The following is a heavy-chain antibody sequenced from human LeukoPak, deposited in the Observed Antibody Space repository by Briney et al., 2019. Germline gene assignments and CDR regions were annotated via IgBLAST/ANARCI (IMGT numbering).Heavy chain of an antibody. CDR2: ICYSGST. D-gene: IGHD2-8*01. CDR1: GGSVSSGSYY. Sequence: SETLSLTCTVSGGSVSSGSYYWSWIRRPPGKGLQWFGYICYSGSTNYHASLKSRVTISVDTTKSQLSLKLSFVAAADTAVDYCARDPVYDAFDSWGEGTMVTVSS. J-gene: IGHJ3*02. CDR3: ARDPVYDAFDS. V-gene: IGHV4-61*01.